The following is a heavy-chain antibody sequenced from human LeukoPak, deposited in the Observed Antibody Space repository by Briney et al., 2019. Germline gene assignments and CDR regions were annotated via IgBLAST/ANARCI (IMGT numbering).Heavy chain of an antibody. CDR2: IYHSGST. V-gene: IGHV4-30-2*01. CDR1: GGSISSGGYT. J-gene: IGHJ6*02. D-gene: IGHD6-19*01. Sequence: PSQTLSFTCAVSGGSISSGGYTWSWIRQPPGKGLEWIGYIYHSGSTYYNPSLKSRVTISVDRSKNQFSLQLSSVTPEDTAVYYCANWGGVAGRPGYYGMDVWGQGTTVTVSS. CDR3: ANWGGVAGRPGYYGMDV.